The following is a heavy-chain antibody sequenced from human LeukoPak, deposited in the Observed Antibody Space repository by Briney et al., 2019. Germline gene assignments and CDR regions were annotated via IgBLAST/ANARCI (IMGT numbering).Heavy chain of an antibody. CDR3: AGLVGRYSSGLYYYYFDY. J-gene: IGHJ4*02. D-gene: IGHD1-26*01. CDR2: MHLSGTT. CDR1: GDSINSLDL. V-gene: IGHV4-4*02. Sequence: SGTLSLTCTVSGDSINSLDLWSWVRQPPGKGLEWIGEMHLSGTTHSNPSVKSRVTISIDKSKNQFFLNLSSVTAADTAVYYCAGLVGRYSSGLYYYYFDYWGQGTLVTASS.